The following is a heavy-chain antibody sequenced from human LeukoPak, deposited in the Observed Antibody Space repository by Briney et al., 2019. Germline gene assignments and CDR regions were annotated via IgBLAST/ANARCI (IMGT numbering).Heavy chain of an antibody. J-gene: IGHJ4*02. CDR1: GFTFSGSA. V-gene: IGHV3-73*01. Sequence: GGSLRLSCAASGFTFSGSALHWVRQASGKGLEWDGRIRSTANGYATAYAASVKGRFTISRDDSKNTAYLQMDSLKTEDTAVYYCTRDQTPYYWGQGTLVTVSS. CDR2: IRSTANGYAT. CDR3: TRDQTPYY.